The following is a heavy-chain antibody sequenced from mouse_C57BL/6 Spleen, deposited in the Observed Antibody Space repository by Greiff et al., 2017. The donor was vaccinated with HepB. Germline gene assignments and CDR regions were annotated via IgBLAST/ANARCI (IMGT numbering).Heavy chain of an antibody. J-gene: IGHJ4*01. CDR3: ARGGQPRHFMDY. V-gene: IGHV1-76*01. CDR1: GYTFTDYY. CDR2: IYPGSGNT. Sequence: VQLQQSGAELVRPGASVKLSCKASGYTFTDYYINWVKQRPGQGLEWIARIYPGSGNTYYNEKFKGKATLTAEKSSSTAYMQLSSLTSEDSAVYFCARGGQPRHFMDYWGQGTSVTVSS. D-gene: IGHD3-2*02.